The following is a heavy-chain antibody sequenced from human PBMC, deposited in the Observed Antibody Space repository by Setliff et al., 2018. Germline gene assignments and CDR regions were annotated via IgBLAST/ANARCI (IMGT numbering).Heavy chain of an antibody. V-gene: IGHV4-30-4*08. Sequence: SETLSLTCIVSGASITSEAYYWSWIRQYPGKGLEWIGYIYYSGSTYYNPSLQSRVTVSVDTSKNQFSLKLSSVTAADTAVYYCARTRGYSGYDLSFTYYYYYYMDVWGKGTTVTVSS. CDR2: IYYSGST. D-gene: IGHD5-12*01. CDR3: ARTRGYSGYDLSFTYYYYYYMDV. CDR1: GASITSEAYY. J-gene: IGHJ6*03.